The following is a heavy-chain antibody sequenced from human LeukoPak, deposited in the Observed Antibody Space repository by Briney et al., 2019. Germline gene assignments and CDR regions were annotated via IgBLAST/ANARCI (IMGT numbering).Heavy chain of an antibody. Sequence: GGSLRLSCAASGFTFSNAWMNWVRQAPGKGLEWVGRIKSKTDGGTTDYAAPVKGRFTISRDDSKNTLYLQMNSLRAEDTAVYYCAKRYYYGMDVWGQGTTVTVSS. CDR1: GFTFSNAW. CDR3: AKRYYYGMDV. CDR2: IKSKTDGGTT. J-gene: IGHJ6*02. V-gene: IGHV3-15*07.